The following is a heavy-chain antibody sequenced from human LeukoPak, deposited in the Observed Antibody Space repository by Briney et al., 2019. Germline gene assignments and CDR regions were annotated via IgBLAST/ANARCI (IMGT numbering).Heavy chain of an antibody. CDR3: ARDLRGYSFFDY. CDR2: ISSSSSYI. J-gene: IGHJ4*02. CDR1: GFTFSSCE. Sequence: GGSLRLSCAASGFTFSSCEMNWVRQAPGKGLEWVSSISSSSSYIYYADSVKGRFTISRDNAKNSLYLQMNSLRAEDTAVYYCARDLRGYSFFDYWGQGTLVTVSS. V-gene: IGHV3-21*01. D-gene: IGHD3-22*01.